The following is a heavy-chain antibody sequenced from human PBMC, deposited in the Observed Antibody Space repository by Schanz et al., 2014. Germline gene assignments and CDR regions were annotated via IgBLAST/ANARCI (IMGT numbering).Heavy chain of an antibody. J-gene: IGHJ4*02. CDR3: AKEKGDCSSTSCSYYFDY. D-gene: IGHD2-2*01. Sequence: QVQLVESGGGVVQPGRSLRLSCAASGFTFSGYGMHWVRQAPGKGLEWVAVIWYDGSNKYYADSVKGRFTISRDNSKNTLYLQMNSLRAEDTAVYYCAKEKGDCSSTSCSYYFDYWGQGTLVTVSS. CDR2: IWYDGSNK. V-gene: IGHV3-33*06. CDR1: GFTFSGYG.